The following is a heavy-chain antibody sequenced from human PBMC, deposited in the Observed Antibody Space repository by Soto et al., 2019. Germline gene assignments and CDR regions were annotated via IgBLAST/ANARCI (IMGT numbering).Heavy chain of an antibody. Sequence: QVQLVESGGGVVQPGASLRLSCAASGFTFSNIAMHWVRQAPGKGLEWLAVISHDVGSKTYADFVKGLFTISRDNSRNTLYLQKSSLRSEDTAVYHCARRHDVTTAFDDALDIWGQGTMVTVSS. V-gene: IGHV3-30-3*01. CDR2: ISHDVGSK. CDR3: ARRHDVTTAFDDALDI. J-gene: IGHJ3*02. CDR1: GFTFSNIA. D-gene: IGHD3-22*01.